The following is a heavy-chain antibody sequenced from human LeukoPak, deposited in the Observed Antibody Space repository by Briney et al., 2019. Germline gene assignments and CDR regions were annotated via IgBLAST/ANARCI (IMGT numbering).Heavy chain of an antibody. V-gene: IGHV3-23*01. CDR3: AKGRGSGWFAEYFHH. CDR2: ITSRGGST. Sequence: GGSLRLSCAASGFIFTSSAMSWVRQAPGKGREWVSAITSRGGSTYYADSVKGRFTISRDSSKNTLYLQMNSLRAEDTALYYCAKGRGSGWFAEYFHHWGQGTLVTVSS. J-gene: IGHJ1*01. D-gene: IGHD6-19*01. CDR1: GFIFTSSA.